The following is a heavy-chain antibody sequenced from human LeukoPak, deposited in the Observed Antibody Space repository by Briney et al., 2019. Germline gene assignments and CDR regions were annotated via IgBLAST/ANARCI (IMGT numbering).Heavy chain of an antibody. V-gene: IGHV4-59*08. D-gene: IGHD6-19*01. Sequence: PSETLSLTCTVSGGSISSHYWSWIRQPPGKGLEWIGYIYYSGSTNYNPSLKSRVTISVDTSKNQFSLKLSSVTAADTAVYYCARHGYSGWYVYWGQGTLVTVSS. J-gene: IGHJ4*02. CDR2: IYYSGST. CDR3: ARHGYSGWYVY. CDR1: GGSISSHY.